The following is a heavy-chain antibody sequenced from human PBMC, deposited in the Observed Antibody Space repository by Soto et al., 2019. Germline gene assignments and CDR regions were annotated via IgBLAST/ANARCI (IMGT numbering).Heavy chain of an antibody. CDR3: ARDSSGYYNYFDY. CDR2: IIPIFGTA. CDR1: GGTFSSYA. D-gene: IGHD3-22*01. V-gene: IGHV1-69*13. Sequence: GASVKVSCKASGGTFSSYALSWVRQAPGQGLEWMGGIIPIFGTANYAQKFQGRVTITADESTSTAYMELSSLRSEDTAVYYCARDSSGYYNYFDYWGQGTLVTVSS. J-gene: IGHJ4*02.